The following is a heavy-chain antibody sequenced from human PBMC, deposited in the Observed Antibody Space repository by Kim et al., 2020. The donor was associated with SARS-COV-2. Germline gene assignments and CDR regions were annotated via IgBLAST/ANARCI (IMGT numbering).Heavy chain of an antibody. Sequence: STPSLKRRVTISVDTSNNHFALHLSSVTAADSAVYYCARQGTMSSYFFDYWGQGVLVTVSS. D-gene: IGHD3-10*01. J-gene: IGHJ4*02. CDR3: ARQGTMSSYFFDY. V-gene: IGHV4-59*08.